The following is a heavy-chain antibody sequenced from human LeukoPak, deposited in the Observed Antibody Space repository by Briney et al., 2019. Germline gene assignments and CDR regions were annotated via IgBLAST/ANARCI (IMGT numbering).Heavy chain of an antibody. J-gene: IGHJ6*03. Sequence: ASVKVSCKASGYTFTSYAMNWVRQAPGQGLEWMGWINTNTGNPTYAQGFTGRFVFSLDTSVSTAYLQISSLKAEDTAVYYCARDSDAVIAAAGTGYYYYYYYMDVWGKGTTVTVSS. CDR2: INTNTGNP. CDR3: ARDSDAVIAAAGTGYYYYYYYMDV. V-gene: IGHV7-4-1*02. CDR1: GYTFTSYA. D-gene: IGHD6-13*01.